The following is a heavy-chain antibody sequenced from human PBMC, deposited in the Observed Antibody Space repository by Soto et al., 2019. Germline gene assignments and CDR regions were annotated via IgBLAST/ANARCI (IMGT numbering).Heavy chain of an antibody. J-gene: IGHJ4*02. CDR3: VRLISRFWDPFDY. CDR2: IYYSGAT. V-gene: IGHV4-39*01. Sequence: SETLSLTCTVSGGSIRSSSYYWGWIRQPPGKGLEWIGSIYYSGATYYNPSLKSRVTISVDTSKNQFSLHLSSVTAADTAVYYCVRLISRFWDPFDYWGQGTLVTVSS. CDR1: GGSIRSSSYY. D-gene: IGHD3-3*01.